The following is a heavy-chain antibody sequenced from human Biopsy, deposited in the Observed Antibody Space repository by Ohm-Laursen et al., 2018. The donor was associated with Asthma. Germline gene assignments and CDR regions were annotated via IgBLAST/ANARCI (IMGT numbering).Heavy chain of an antibody. CDR2: IYSGGTS. Sequence: SLRLSCAASGFAVSRDHMFWVRQVPGKGLEWVSVIYSGGTSHTADSVRGRLTTSRDYSKNTLYLQMHSLRAEDTAVYYCARGDSSGWSQYYFDYWGQGTLVTVSS. CDR3: ARGDSSGWSQYYFDY. V-gene: IGHV3-53*01. D-gene: IGHD6-19*01. CDR1: GFAVSRDH. J-gene: IGHJ4*02.